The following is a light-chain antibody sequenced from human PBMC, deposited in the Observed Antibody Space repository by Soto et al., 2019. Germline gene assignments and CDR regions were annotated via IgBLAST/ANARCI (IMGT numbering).Light chain of an antibody. V-gene: IGKV3-15*01. CDR2: GAS. CDR1: QSVSSN. J-gene: IGKJ1*01. Sequence: EIVMKQSPATLSLSPGERATLSCRASQSVSSNLAWYQQKPGQAPRLLIYGASTRATGIPARFSGSGSGTEFTLTISSLQSEDFAVYYCQQYNNWPRTFGQGTKVEIK. CDR3: QQYNNWPRT.